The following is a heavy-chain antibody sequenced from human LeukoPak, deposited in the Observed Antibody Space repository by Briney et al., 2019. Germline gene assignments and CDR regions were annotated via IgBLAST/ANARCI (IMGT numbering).Heavy chain of an antibody. CDR2: INPNSGGT. CDR1: GYTFTGYY. D-gene: IGHD3-10*01. V-gene: IGHV1-2*02. J-gene: IGHJ5*02. Sequence: ASVRVSCKASGYTFTGYYIHWVRQAPGQGLECMGWINPNSGGTNYAQKFQGRVTMTRDTSISTAYMELSRLRSDDTAVYYCARGGSGSYFSWLDPWGQGTLVTVSS. CDR3: ARGGSGSYFSWLDP.